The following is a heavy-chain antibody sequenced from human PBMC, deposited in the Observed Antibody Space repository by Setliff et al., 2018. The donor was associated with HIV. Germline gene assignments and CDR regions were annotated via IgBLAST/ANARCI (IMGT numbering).Heavy chain of an antibody. Sequence: SETLSLTCTVSGYSISSGSYWGWIRQPPGKGLEWIASIYHSGSTYYNPSLKSRVTISLDTSKNQFSLRLTSATAADTAVYYCARPLTTSYNFWGDAFAIWGLGTVVTVSS. V-gene: IGHV4-38-2*02. CDR3: ARPLTTSYNFWGDAFAI. J-gene: IGHJ3*02. CDR2: IYHSGST. CDR1: GYSISSGSY. D-gene: IGHD3-3*01.